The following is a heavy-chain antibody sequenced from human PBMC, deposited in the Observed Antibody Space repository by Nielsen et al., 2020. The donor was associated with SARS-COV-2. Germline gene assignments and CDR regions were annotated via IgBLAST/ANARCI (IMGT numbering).Heavy chain of an antibody. CDR1: GFTVSSNY. CDR2: IYSGGST. Sequence: GGSLRLSCAASGFTVSSNYMSWVRQAPGKGLEWVSVIYSGGSTYYADSVKGRFTISRDNSKNTLYLQMNSLRAEDTAVYYCARERVIAAAGYYYYYYGMDVWGQGTTVTRLL. CDR3: ARERVIAAAGYYYYYYGMDV. V-gene: IGHV3-53*01. J-gene: IGHJ6*02. D-gene: IGHD6-13*01.